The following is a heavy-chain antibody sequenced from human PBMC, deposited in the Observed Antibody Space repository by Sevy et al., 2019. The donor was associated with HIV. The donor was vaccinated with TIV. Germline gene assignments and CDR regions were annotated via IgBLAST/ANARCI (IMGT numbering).Heavy chain of an antibody. J-gene: IGHJ4*02. V-gene: IGHV3-7*01. CDR2: INQDGSEK. CDR1: GFTFRSYW. Sequence: GGSLRLSCVASGFTFRSYWMNWLRHAPGKGLEWVANINQDGSEKFYLDSVKGRFTISRDNAKNSVFLQMDSLRAEDTAVYYCARSLDYWGQGSLVTVSS. CDR3: ARSLDY.